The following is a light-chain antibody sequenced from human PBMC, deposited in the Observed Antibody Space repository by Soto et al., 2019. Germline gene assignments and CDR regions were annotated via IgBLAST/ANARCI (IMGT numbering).Light chain of an antibody. CDR3: QQYSNAPLP. Sequence: VLTQSPGTLSFAPGERATLSCSSSLTVSANYLAWYQQKAGQAPRLVIYGASSRATGIPDRFSASGSGTDFTLTISRLEPEDFAVYYCQQYSNAPLPFGQRTKVAI. J-gene: IGKJ1*01. CDR2: GAS. CDR1: LTVSANY. V-gene: IGKV3-20*01.